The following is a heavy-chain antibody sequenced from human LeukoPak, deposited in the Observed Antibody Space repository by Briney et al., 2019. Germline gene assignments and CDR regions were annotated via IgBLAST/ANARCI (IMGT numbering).Heavy chain of an antibody. Sequence: PGGSLRLSCATSGFTFSSYSMNWVRQAPGKGLEWVSSISSSSSYIYYADSVKGRFTISRDNAKNSLYLQMNSLRAEDTAVYYCARVDYGGNSAAFDIWGQGTMVTVSS. D-gene: IGHD4-23*01. J-gene: IGHJ3*02. CDR1: GFTFSSYS. CDR2: ISSSSSYI. CDR3: ARVDYGGNSAAFDI. V-gene: IGHV3-21*03.